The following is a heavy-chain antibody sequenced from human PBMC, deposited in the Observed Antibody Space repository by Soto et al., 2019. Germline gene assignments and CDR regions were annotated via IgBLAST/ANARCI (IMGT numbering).Heavy chain of an antibody. J-gene: IGHJ3*02. V-gene: IGHV3-48*01. D-gene: IGHD2-15*01. CDR1: GFTFSSYS. Sequence: GGSLRLSCAASGFTFSSYSMNWVRQAPGKGLEWVAYISSSSSTKYYADSVKGRFTISRDNAKNSLYLQMNSLRAEDTAVYYCARYCSGGSGYVGAFDIWGQGTMVTVSS. CDR2: ISSSSSTK. CDR3: ARYCSGGSGYVGAFDI.